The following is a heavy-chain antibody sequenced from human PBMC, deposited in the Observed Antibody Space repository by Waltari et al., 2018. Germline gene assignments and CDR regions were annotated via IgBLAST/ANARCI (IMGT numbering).Heavy chain of an antibody. CDR3: AYCTNGVCYSGDAFDI. CDR1: GYTLTELS. V-gene: IGHV1-24*01. J-gene: IGHJ3*02. CDR2: FDPEDGET. Sequence: QVKLVQSGAEVKKPGASVKVSCKVSGYTLTELSMQWVRQAPGKGLEWMGGFDPEDGETIYAQKFQGRVTMTEDTSTDTAYMELSSLRSEDTAVYYCAYCTNGVCYSGDAFDIWGQGTMVTVSS. D-gene: IGHD2-8*01.